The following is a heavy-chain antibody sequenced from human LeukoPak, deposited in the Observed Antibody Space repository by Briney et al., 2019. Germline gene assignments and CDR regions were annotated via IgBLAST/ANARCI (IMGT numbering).Heavy chain of an antibody. D-gene: IGHD6-19*01. CDR3: ARPYSSGWYWFDP. J-gene: IGHJ5*02. CDR2: ISSSGSTI. V-gene: IGHV3-48*04. Sequence: GGSLRLSCAASGFTFSSYAMSWVRQAPGKGLEWVSYISSSGSTIYYADSVKGRFTISRDNAKNSLYLQMNSLRAEDTAVYYCARPYSSGWYWFDPWGQGTLVTVSS. CDR1: GFTFSSYA.